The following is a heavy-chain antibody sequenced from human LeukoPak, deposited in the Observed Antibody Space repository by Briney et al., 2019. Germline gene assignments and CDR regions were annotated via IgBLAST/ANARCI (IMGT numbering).Heavy chain of an antibody. Sequence: GSLRLSCAASGFTFSSYAMSWVRQAPGKGLEWVSAISGSGGSTYYADSVKGRFTISRDNSKNTLYLQMNSLRAEDTAVYYCARGGNLWSIYFDYWGQGTLVTVSS. CDR1: GFTFSSYA. D-gene: IGHD3-10*01. CDR3: ARGGNLWSIYFDY. J-gene: IGHJ4*02. V-gene: IGHV3-23*01. CDR2: ISGSGGST.